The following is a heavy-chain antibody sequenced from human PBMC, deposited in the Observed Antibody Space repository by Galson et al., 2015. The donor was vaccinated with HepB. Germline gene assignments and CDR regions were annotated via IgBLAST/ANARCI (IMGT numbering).Heavy chain of an antibody. D-gene: IGHD1-1*01. Sequence: SLRLSCAASGFTFSNYAMSWVRQAPGKGLEWVSSISGTTGSTYYADSVKGRFTVSRDNSKNTLYLQLNSLRAEDTAVYYCAKDEKYQLRPLYGMDVWGQGTMVTVSS. V-gene: IGHV3-23*01. CDR3: AKDEKYQLRPLYGMDV. J-gene: IGHJ6*02. CDR2: ISGTTGST. CDR1: GFTFSNYA.